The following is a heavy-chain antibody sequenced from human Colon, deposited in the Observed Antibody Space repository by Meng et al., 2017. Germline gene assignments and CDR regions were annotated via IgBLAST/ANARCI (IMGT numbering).Heavy chain of an antibody. J-gene: IGHJ1*01. CDR2: ISQRGSS. D-gene: IGHD1-26*01. CDR3: AREDGSIGFTPAGQ. V-gene: IGHV4-4*02. Sequence: ESPEGTLSLTCAVTGRAISCTNWWSWIRQPPGRGLEWIGEISQRGSSNYNPSLKSRVTMSLDKFKNYFFLNLSSVSAADTAVYYCAREDGSIGFTPAGQWGQGTLVTVSS. CDR1: GRAISCTNW.